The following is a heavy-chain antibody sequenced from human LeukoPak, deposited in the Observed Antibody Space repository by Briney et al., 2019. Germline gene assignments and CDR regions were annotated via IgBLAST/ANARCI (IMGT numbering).Heavy chain of an antibody. D-gene: IGHD3-9*01. CDR3: ARDSSPYYDILTGYPTLDY. V-gene: IGHV4-39*07. CDR1: GDSISNSTYY. CDR2: INYSGTT. J-gene: IGHJ4*02. Sequence: SETLSLTCTVSGDSISNSTYYWGWIRQPPGKGLECFGSINYSGTTYYNPSLKSRITISVDTSKNQFSLKLSSVTAADTAVYYCARDSSPYYDILTGYPTLDYWGQGTLVTVSS.